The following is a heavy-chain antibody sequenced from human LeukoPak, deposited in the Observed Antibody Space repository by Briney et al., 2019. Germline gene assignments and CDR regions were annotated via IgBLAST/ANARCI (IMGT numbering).Heavy chain of an antibody. D-gene: IGHD2-21*02. CDR2: INPNSGGT. CDR1: GYTFTGYY. CDR3: ARVGGDWNTNPNFDY. Sequence: ASVKVSCKASGYTFTGYYMHWVRQAPGQGLEWMGWINPNSGGTNYAQKFQGRVTMTRDTSISTAYMELSRLRSDDTAVYYCARVGGDWNTNPNFDYWGQGTLVTVSS. V-gene: IGHV1-2*02. J-gene: IGHJ4*02.